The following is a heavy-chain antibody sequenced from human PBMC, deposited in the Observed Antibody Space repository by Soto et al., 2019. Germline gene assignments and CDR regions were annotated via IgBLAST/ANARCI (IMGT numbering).Heavy chain of an antibody. CDR2: IYPGDSDT. CDR1: GYSFTSYW. CDR3: ARLSDIVLLVALMDV. D-gene: IGHD2-8*01. V-gene: IGHV5-51*01. Sequence: GESLKISCKGSGYSFTSYWIGWVRQMPGKGLEWMGIIYPGDSDTRYSPSFQGQVTISADKSISTAYLQWSSLKASDTAMYYCARLSDIVLLVALMDVWGQVSTVTVFS. J-gene: IGHJ6*02.